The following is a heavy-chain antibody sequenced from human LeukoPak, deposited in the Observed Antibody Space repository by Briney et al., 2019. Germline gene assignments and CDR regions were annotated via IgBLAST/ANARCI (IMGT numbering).Heavy chain of an antibody. D-gene: IGHD2-2*02. J-gene: IGHJ5*02. Sequence: GGSLRLSCTASGFTSGDYAMSWVRQAPGKGLEWVGFIRSKAYGGTTEYAASVKGRFTISRDDSKSIAYLQMNSLKTEDTAVYYCTSAGLGYCSSTSCYNYWFDPWGQGTLVTVSS. CDR1: GFTSGDYA. V-gene: IGHV3-49*04. CDR3: TSAGLGYCSSTSCYNYWFDP. CDR2: IRSKAYGGTT.